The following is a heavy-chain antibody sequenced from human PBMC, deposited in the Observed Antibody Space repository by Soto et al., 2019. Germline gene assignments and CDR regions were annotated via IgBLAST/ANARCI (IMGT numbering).Heavy chain of an antibody. D-gene: IGHD5-18*01. Sequence: HVQLEQSGAEAKMPGSSVKVSCKASGGTFTDYTFSWVRQAPGQGLEWMGRVIPMLGRTNYAQSFQGRITSAADKSTRTVYMELSIRRPEDTAVYFCANGEAGGYTYGVNFDYWGQGTLVTFSS. CDR2: VIPMLGRT. J-gene: IGHJ4*02. V-gene: IGHV1-69*02. CDR1: GGTFTDYT. CDR3: ANGEAGGYTYGVNFDY.